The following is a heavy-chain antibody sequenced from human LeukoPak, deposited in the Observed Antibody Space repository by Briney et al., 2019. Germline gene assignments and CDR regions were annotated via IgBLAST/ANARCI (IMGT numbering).Heavy chain of an antibody. CDR1: GGSISSYC. J-gene: IGHJ4*02. CDR3: ARYCSGGSCYDY. V-gene: IGHV4-59*08. CDR2: IYYTGTT. Sequence: SETLSLTCSVSGGSISSYCWSWIRLPPGKGLEWIGYIYYTGTTNYNPSLKSRVTISVDTSKNQFSLKLSSVTAADTAVYYCARYCSGGSCYDYWGQGTLVTVSS. D-gene: IGHD2-15*01.